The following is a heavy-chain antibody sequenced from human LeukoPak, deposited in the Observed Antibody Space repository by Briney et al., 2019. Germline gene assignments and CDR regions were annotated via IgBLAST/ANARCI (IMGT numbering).Heavy chain of an antibody. CDR3: ARFYDILTGYSRAGALDI. D-gene: IGHD3-9*01. CDR2: MNPNSGNT. CDR1: GYTFTSYD. J-gene: IGHJ3*02. V-gene: IGHV1-8*01. Sequence: GASVKVSCKASGYTFTSYDINWVRQATGQGLEWMGWMNPNSGNTGYAQKFQGRVTMTRNTSISTAYMELSSLRSEDTAVYYCARFYDILTGYSRAGALDIWGQGTMVTVSS.